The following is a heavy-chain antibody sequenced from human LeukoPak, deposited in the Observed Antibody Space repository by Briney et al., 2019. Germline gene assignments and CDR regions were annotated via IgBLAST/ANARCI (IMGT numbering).Heavy chain of an antibody. Sequence: SETLSLTCTVSGGSISDYYWSWIRQPPGKGLEWIGYILYSGNTNYNPSLKSRVTISLDTSRNQFSLKLSSVTAADTAVYYCARHQRRASYEDWGQGTLVTVSS. CDR1: GGSISDYY. V-gene: IGHV4-59*08. CDR3: ARHQRRASYED. J-gene: IGHJ4*02. D-gene: IGHD1-26*01. CDR2: ILYSGNT.